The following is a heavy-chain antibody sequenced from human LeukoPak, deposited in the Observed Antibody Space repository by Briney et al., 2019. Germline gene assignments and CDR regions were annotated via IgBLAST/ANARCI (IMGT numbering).Heavy chain of an antibody. V-gene: IGHV4-59*01. Sequence: SETLSLTCTVSGGSISSYYWSWIRQPPGKRLEWIGCIYYSGSTNYNPSLKSRVTISVDTSKNQFSLKLSSVTAADTAVYYCAREGEDCSGGSCYTSEYFQHWGQGTLVTVSS. CDR1: GGSISSYY. D-gene: IGHD2-15*01. CDR2: IYYSGST. CDR3: AREGEDCSGGSCYTSEYFQH. J-gene: IGHJ1*01.